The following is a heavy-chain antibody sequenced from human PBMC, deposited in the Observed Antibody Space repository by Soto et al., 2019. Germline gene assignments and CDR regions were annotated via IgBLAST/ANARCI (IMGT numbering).Heavy chain of an antibody. CDR2: IWYIGSNN. CDR3: AIDGDIPVQPGDPAFDY. D-gene: IGHD2-15*01. J-gene: IGHJ4*02. Sequence: PGGSLRPSSPSSGFTFIIYGMHWFRRAPGRVRERVKGIWYIGSNNYYAASVKGPSPITRDNTKNAMYLRMNSLRAKDMAVYYCAIDGDIPVQPGDPAFDYWGQGTLVTVSS. CDR1: GFTFIIYG. V-gene: IGHV3-33*01.